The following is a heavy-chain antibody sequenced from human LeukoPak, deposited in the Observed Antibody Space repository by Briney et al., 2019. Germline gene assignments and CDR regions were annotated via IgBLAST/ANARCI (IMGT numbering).Heavy chain of an antibody. D-gene: IGHD3-22*01. V-gene: IGHV4-4*07. CDR2: LSTSGST. J-gene: IGHJ3*02. CDR3: ARDRSGSSGYYSAVDI. CDR1: GGSISNYY. Sequence: SETLSLTCTVSGGSISNYYWSWIRQPAGKGLEWIGRLSTSGSTNYNPSLQSRVNMSVDTSKNQFSLKLSSLTAADTAVYYCARDRSGSSGYYSAVDIWGRGTKVTVSS.